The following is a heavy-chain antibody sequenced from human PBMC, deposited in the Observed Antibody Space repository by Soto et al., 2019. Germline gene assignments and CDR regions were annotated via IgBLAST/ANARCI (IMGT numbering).Heavy chain of an antibody. CDR3: ARDLSVWSGYEYFDY. CDR1: GFTFSSYW. D-gene: IGHD3-3*01. V-gene: IGHV3-7*03. Sequence: EVQLVESGGGLVQPGGSLRLSCAASGFTFSSYWMSWVRQAPGKGLEWVANIKQDGSEKYYVDSVKGRFTISRDNAKNSLYLQMNSLRAEDTAVYYCARDLSVWSGYEYFDYWGQGTLVTVSS. CDR2: IKQDGSEK. J-gene: IGHJ4*02.